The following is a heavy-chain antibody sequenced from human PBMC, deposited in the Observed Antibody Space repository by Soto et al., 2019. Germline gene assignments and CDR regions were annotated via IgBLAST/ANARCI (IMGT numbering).Heavy chain of an antibody. D-gene: IGHD5-18*01. CDR1: GFTFSSYG. V-gene: IGHV3-33*01. CDR2: IWYDGSNK. Sequence: GGSLRLSCAASGFTFSSYGMHWVRQAPGKGLEWVAVIWYDGSNKYYADSVKGRFTISRDNSKNTLYLQMNSLRAEDTAVYYCAREGHTAMVTYFDYWGQGTLVTVSS. J-gene: IGHJ4*02. CDR3: AREGHTAMVTYFDY.